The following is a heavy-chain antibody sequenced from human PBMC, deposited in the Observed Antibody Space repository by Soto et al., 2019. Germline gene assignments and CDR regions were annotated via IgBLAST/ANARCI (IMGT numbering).Heavy chain of an antibody. D-gene: IGHD4-17*01. V-gene: IGHV3-64*01. CDR1: GFTFSSYA. CDR3: ARVLSTVTTTGAFDI. CDR2: ISSNGGST. J-gene: IGHJ3*02. Sequence: EVQLVESGGGLVQPGGSLRLSCAASGFTFSSYAMHWVRQAPGKGLEYVSAISSNGGSTYYANSVKGRFTISRDNSKNTLYLQMGSLRAEDMAVYYCARVLSTVTTTGAFDIWGQGTMVTVSS.